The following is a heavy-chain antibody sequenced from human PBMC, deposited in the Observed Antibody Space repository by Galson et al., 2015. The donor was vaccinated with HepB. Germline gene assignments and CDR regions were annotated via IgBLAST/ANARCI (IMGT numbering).Heavy chain of an antibody. Sequence: KVSCKASGGTFSSYAISWVRQMPGKGLEWMGIIYPGDSDTRYSPSFQGQVTISADKSISTAYLQWSSLKASDTAMYYCARLVFYSSSWTPFDYWGQGTLVTVSS. V-gene: IGHV5-51*01. CDR1: GGTFSSYA. D-gene: IGHD6-13*01. J-gene: IGHJ4*02. CDR2: IYPGDSDT. CDR3: ARLVFYSSSWTPFDY.